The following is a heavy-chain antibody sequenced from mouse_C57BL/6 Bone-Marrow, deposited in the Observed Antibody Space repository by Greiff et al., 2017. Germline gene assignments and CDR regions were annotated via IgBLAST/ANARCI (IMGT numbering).Heavy chain of an antibody. CDR3: ARNSYGSSYERAMDY. D-gene: IGHD1-1*01. Sequence: VQLQESGPGLVAPSQSLSITCTVSGFSLTSYAISWVRQPPGKGLEWLGVIWTGGGTNYNSAPNSRLSISKDNSKSQVFLKMNSLQTDDTARYYCARNSYGSSYERAMDYWGQGTSVTVSS. V-gene: IGHV2-9-1*01. CDR1: GFSLTSYA. CDR2: IWTGGGT. J-gene: IGHJ4*01.